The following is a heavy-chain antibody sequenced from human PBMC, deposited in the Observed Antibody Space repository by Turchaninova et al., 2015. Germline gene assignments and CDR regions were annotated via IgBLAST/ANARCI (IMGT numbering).Heavy chain of an antibody. CDR3: ARHLNWAFDY. D-gene: IGHD7-27*01. J-gene: IGHJ4*02. CDR2: IFHSGGT. V-gene: IGHV4-38-2*01. CDR1: GYSISSGYY. Sequence: QVQLQESGPGLVKPSETLSLTCAVSGYSISSGYYWGWIRQPPGKGLEWLGSIFHSGGTYYNPSLTSRVTIAVDTSKNQFSLKLSSVTAADTAVYYCARHLNWAFDYWGQGTLVTVSS.